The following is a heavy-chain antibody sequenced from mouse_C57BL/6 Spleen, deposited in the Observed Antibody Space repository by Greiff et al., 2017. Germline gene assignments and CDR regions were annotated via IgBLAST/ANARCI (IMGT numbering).Heavy chain of an antibody. D-gene: IGHD1-1*01. CDR1: GYTFTSYW. CDR3: ARAATVVDYFDY. CDR2: IHPNSGST. V-gene: IGHV1-64*01. J-gene: IGHJ2*01. Sequence: QVQLQQPGAELVKPGASVKLSCKASGYTFTSYWMHWVKQRPGQGLEWIGMIHPNSGSTNYNEKFKSKATLTVDKSSSPAYMQLSSLTSEDSAVYYCARAATVVDYFDYWGQGTTLTVSS.